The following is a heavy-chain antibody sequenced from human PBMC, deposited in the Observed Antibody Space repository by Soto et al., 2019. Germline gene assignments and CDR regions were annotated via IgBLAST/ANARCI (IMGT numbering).Heavy chain of an antibody. CDR1: GGSISSSSYY. J-gene: IGHJ3*02. V-gene: IGHV4-39*01. Sequence: SETLSLTCTVSGGSISSSSYYWGWIRQPPGKGLEWIGSIYYSGSTYYNPSLKSRVTISVDTSKNQFSLKLSSVTAADTAVYYCARTNDAFDIRGQGTMVTVSS. CDR2: IYYSGST. CDR3: ARTNDAFDI.